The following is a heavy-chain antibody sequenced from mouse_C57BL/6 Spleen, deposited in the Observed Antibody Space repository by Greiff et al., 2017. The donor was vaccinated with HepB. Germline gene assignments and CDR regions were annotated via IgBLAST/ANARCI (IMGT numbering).Heavy chain of an antibody. J-gene: IGHJ2*01. D-gene: IGHD2-12*01. CDR1: GYTFTSYW. Sequence: QVQLQQPGAELVKPGASVKLSCKASGYTFTSYWMHWVKQRPGQGLEWIGMIHPNSGSTNYNEKFKSKATLTVDKSSSTAYMQLSSLTSEDSAVYYCASYDSYYSLDYWGQGTTLTVSS. CDR3: ASYDSYYSLDY. CDR2: IHPNSGST. V-gene: IGHV1-64*01.